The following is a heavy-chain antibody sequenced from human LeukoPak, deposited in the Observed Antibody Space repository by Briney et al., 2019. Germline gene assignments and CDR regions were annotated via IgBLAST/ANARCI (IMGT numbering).Heavy chain of an antibody. D-gene: IGHD3/OR15-3a*01. J-gene: IGHJ5*02. CDR3: ASGGTGYP. CDR2: IDPSGGST. V-gene: IGHV1-46*01. CDR1: GYTFTSYY. Sequence: ASVKVSCKASGYTFTSYYMHWGRQAPGQGLEWMGIIDPSGGSTSYAQKFQGRVTMTRDTSISTAYMELSRLRSDDTAVYYCASGGTGYPWGQGTLVTVSS.